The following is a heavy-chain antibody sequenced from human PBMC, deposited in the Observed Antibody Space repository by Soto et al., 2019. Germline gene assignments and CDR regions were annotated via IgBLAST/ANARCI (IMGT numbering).Heavy chain of an antibody. CDR3: AREIRYYGLEIFDY. Sequence: QVHLVQSGAEVKKPGSSVKVSCRASGGTFSRSSIAWVRQAPGQGLEWMGGIAPRYGTANYAQRLQGRVTMTAHEATGTAYMELSGLRAENTAVYYCAREIRYYGLEIFDYWGQRTLVIAS. V-gene: IGHV1-69*01. CDR1: GGTFSRSS. CDR2: IAPRYGTA. D-gene: IGHD3-10*01. J-gene: IGHJ4*02.